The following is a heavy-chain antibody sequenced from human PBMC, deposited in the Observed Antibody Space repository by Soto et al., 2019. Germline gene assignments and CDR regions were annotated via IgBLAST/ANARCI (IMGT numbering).Heavy chain of an antibody. CDR1: GFSLTTGGLG. CDR2: IYWNDDR. CDR3: GHRRESFDYSGLDV. V-gene: IGHV2-5*01. D-gene: IGHD3-3*01. J-gene: IGHJ6*02. Sequence: GSGPTLVNPTQTLTLTCTFSGFSLTTGGLGVGWIRQPPGKALEWLGVIYWNDDRRYNPSLRNRLTLTKDTSKNQVFLTMTNMDPVDTATYYCGHRRESFDYSGLDVWGQGTTVTVS.